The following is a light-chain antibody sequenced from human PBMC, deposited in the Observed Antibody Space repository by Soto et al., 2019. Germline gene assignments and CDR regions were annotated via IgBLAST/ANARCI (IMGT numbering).Light chain of an antibody. CDR3: SSYAGSSNG. J-gene: IGLJ1*01. V-gene: IGLV2-8*01. CDR1: NSDIGGYNF. CDR2: EVN. Sequence: QSALTQPASVSGSPGQSITISCTGTNSDIGGYNFVSWFQQHTGKAPKLIIYEVNKRPSGVPDRFSGSKSGNTASLTVSGLQAEDEADYYCSSYAGSSNGFGTGTKLTVL.